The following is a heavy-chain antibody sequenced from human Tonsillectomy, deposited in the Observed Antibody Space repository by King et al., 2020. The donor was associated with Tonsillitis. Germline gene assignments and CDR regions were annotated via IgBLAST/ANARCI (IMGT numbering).Heavy chain of an antibody. D-gene: IGHD3-10*01. J-gene: IGHJ3*02. CDR3: ALCFGSHDAFDI. Sequence: VQLQESGPGLVKPSGTLSLTCAVSGGSITSSNWWTWVRQPPGKGLEWIGEIFHSGSTNYNPSLKSRVTISVDKSKNQFSLNLTSVTAADTAVYYCALCFGSHDAFDIWGQGTMVTVSS. V-gene: IGHV4-4*02. CDR2: IFHSGST. CDR1: GGSITSSNW.